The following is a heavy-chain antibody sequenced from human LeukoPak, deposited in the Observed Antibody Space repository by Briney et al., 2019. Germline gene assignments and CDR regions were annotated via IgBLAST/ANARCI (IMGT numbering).Heavy chain of an antibody. CDR1: GYTFTSYD. D-gene: IGHD1-26*01. V-gene: IGHV1-8*01. J-gene: IGHJ4*02. Sequence: ASVKVSCKASGYTFTSYDINWVRQATGQGLEWMGWMNPNSGNTGYAQKFQGRVTMTRSTSISTAYMELSSLRSEDTAVYYCARARPSYGGSFLTPKAYYFDYWGQGTLVTVSS. CDR3: ARARPSYGGSFLTPKAYYFDY. CDR2: MNPNSGNT.